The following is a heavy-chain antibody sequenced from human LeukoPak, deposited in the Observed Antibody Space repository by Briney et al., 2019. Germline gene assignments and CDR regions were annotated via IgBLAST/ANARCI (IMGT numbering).Heavy chain of an antibody. CDR3: ASAAGPFDN. V-gene: IGHV3-33*08. CDR1: GFTFSSYA. J-gene: IGHJ4*02. Sequence: GGSLRLSCAASGFTFSSYAMHWVRQAPGKGLEWVAVIWFDGSNKYYADSVKGRFTISRDNSKNTLYLQMNSLRAEDTAVYYCASAAGPFDNWGQGTLVTVSS. D-gene: IGHD6-13*01. CDR2: IWFDGSNK.